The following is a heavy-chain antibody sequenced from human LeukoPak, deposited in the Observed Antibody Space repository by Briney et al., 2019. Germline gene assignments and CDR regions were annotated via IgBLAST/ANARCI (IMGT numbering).Heavy chain of an antibody. V-gene: IGHV4-59*01. CDR1: GGSISSYY. CDR2: IYYSGST. Sequence: TSETLSLTCTVSGGSISSYYWSWIRQPPGKGLEWIGYIYYSGSTNYNPSLKSRVTISVDTSKNQFSLKLSSVTAADTAVYYCAREEDSSGYFDYWGQGTLVTVSS. D-gene: IGHD3-22*01. J-gene: IGHJ4*02. CDR3: AREEDSSGYFDY.